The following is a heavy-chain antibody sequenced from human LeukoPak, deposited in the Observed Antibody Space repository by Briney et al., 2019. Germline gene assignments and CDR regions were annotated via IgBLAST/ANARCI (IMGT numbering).Heavy chain of an antibody. J-gene: IGHJ5*02. CDR1: GGSLSSGGYS. CDR2: IYHSGST. D-gene: IGHD3-22*01. V-gene: IGHV4-30-2*01. CDR3: ARGDSSGGNWFDP. Sequence: SEPLSLTCAVSGGSLSSGGYSWSWIRQPPGKRLEWIGYIYHSGSTYYNPSLKSRVTISVDRSKNQFSLKLSSVTAADTAVYYCARGDSSGGNWFDPWGQGTLVTVSS.